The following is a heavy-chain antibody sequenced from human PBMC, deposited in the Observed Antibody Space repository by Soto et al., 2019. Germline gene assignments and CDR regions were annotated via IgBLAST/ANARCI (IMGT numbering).Heavy chain of an antibody. D-gene: IGHD3-22*01. CDR2: IIPIFGTA. J-gene: IGHJ4*02. Sequence: VQLVQSGAEVKKPGSSVKVSCKASGGTFSSYAISWVRQAPGQGLEWRGGIIPIFGTANYAQKFQGRVTITADESTSTAYMELSSLRSEDTAVYYCARDQYYYDSSGYYYEDYWGQGTLVTVSS. CDR1: GGTFSSYA. CDR3: ARDQYYYDSSGYYYEDY. V-gene: IGHV1-69*01.